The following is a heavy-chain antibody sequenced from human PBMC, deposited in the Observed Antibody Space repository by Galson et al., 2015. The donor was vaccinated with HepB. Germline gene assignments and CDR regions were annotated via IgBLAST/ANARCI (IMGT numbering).Heavy chain of an antibody. J-gene: IGHJ5*02. CDR3: ARGAGYCSSTSCYRSDWFDP. Sequence: SVKVSCKASGYTFTSYDINWVRQATGQGLEWMGWMNPNSGNTGYAQKFQGRVTMTRNTSISTAYMELSSLRSEDTAVYYCARGAGYCSSTSCYRSDWFDPWGQGTLVTVSS. V-gene: IGHV1-8*01. D-gene: IGHD2-2*02. CDR2: MNPNSGNT. CDR1: GYTFTSYD.